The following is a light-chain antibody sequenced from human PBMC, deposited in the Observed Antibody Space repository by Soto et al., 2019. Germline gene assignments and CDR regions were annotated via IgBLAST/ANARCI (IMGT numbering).Light chain of an antibody. V-gene: IGKV3D-15*01. CDR3: QQYNNWPRT. J-gene: IGKJ1*01. CDR2: GAS. Sequence: EIVLTQSPGTLSLSPGERTTLSCRASQSVSSNFLDWYQPKPGQAPRLLIYGASSRATGIPDRFSGSGSGTEFTLTINSLQSEDFAVYYCQQYNNWPRTFGQGTKVDIK. CDR1: QSVSSN.